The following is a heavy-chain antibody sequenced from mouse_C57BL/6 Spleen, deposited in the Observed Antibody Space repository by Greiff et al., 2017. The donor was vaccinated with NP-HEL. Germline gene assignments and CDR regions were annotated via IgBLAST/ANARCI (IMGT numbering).Heavy chain of an antibody. CDR1: GYAFSSSW. J-gene: IGHJ2*01. Sequence: VQLVESGPELVKPGASVKISCKASGYAFSSSWMNWVKQRPGKGLEWIGRIYPGDGDTNYNGKFKGKATLTADKSSSTAYMQLSSLTSEDSAVYFCARSGYGSKSDYWGQGTTLTVSS. D-gene: IGHD1-1*01. V-gene: IGHV1-82*01. CDR2: IYPGDGDT. CDR3: ARSGYGSKSDY.